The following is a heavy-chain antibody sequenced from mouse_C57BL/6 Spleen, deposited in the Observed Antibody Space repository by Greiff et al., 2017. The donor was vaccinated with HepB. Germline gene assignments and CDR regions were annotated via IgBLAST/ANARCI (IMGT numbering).Heavy chain of an antibody. CDR2: ISSGGDYI. CDR1: GFTFSSYA. D-gene: IGHD2-1*01. J-gene: IGHJ4*01. CDR3: TRDYGNRRAMDY. Sequence: EVHLVESGEGLVKPGGSLKLSCAASGFTFSSYAMSWVRQTPEKRLEWVAYISSGGDYIYYADTVKGRFTISRDNARNTLYLQMSSLKSEDTAMYYCTRDYGNRRAMDYWGQGTSVTVSS. V-gene: IGHV5-9-1*02.